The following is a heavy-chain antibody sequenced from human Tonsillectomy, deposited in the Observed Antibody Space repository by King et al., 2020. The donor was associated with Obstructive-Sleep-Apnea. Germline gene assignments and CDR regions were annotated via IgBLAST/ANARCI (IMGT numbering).Heavy chain of an antibody. CDR3: ARDHSSGWGAFDI. V-gene: IGHV4-59*01. D-gene: IGHD6-19*01. Sequence: QLQESGPGLVKPSETLSLTCTVLGGSISSYYWNWIRQPPGEGLEWIGYFYYSGSTNYNPSLQSRVTISVDTSKNQFSLNLSSVTAADTAVYYCARDHSSGWGAFDIWGQGTMVTVSS. CDR1: GGSISSYY. J-gene: IGHJ3*02. CDR2: FYYSGST.